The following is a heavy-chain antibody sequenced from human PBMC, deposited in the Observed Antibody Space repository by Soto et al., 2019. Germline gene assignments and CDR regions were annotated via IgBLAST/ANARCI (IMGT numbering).Heavy chain of an antibody. Sequence: ASVKVSCKPSGYTLNTYYLHWVRQAPGQGLEWMGIIHPSGGGSTYAQKFLGRVTMTRDTSTSTVYMELSSLRSEDTAVYYCARAVYINDAFDIWGQGTMVTVSS. V-gene: IGHV1-46*02. D-gene: IGHD1-20*01. CDR1: GYTLNTYY. J-gene: IGHJ3*02. CDR2: IHPSGGGS. CDR3: ARAVYINDAFDI.